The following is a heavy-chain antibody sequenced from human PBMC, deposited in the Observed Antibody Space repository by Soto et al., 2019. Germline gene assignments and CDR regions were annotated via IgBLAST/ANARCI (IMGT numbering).Heavy chain of an antibody. CDR2: IKPANGNT. J-gene: IGHJ4*02. Sequence: QVQLAQSGAEERKPGASVKVSCEATGYTFTAYAMHWVRQAPGQRLEWMGWIKPANGNTKYSQKFQGRLTITIDTSANTMYMELSSVTSEDTAMYYCTRSAISPYGGLIGPFDYWGQGNLVTVSS. CDR3: TRSAISPYGGLIGPFDY. CDR1: GYTFTAYA. D-gene: IGHD3-16*02. V-gene: IGHV1-3*05.